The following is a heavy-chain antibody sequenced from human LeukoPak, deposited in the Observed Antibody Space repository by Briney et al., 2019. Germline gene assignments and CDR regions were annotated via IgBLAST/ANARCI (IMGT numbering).Heavy chain of an antibody. Sequence: PGGSLRLSCAASGFTFSSYAMHWVRQAPGKGLEWVAVISYDGSNKYYADSVKGRFTISRDNSKNTLYLQMNSLRAEDTAVYYCARDSTLGGDFDYWGQGTLVTVSS. D-gene: IGHD2-21*01. J-gene: IGHJ4*02. CDR1: GFTFSSYA. CDR3: ARDSTLGGDFDY. CDR2: ISYDGSNK. V-gene: IGHV3-30-3*01.